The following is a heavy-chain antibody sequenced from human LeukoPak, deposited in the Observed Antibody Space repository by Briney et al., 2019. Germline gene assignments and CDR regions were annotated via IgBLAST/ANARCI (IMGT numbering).Heavy chain of an antibody. J-gene: IGHJ6*03. CDR3: ARDGTYYDFWSGYWYYYYYMDV. V-gene: IGHV1-46*01. CDR1: GYTFTGYY. Sequence: ASVKVSCKASGYTFTGYYMHWVRQAPGQGLEWMGIINPSGGSTSYAQKFQGRVTMTRDTPTSTVYMELSSLRSEDTAVYYCARDGTYYDFWSGYWYYYYYMDVWGKGTTVTVSS. CDR2: INPSGGST. D-gene: IGHD3-3*01.